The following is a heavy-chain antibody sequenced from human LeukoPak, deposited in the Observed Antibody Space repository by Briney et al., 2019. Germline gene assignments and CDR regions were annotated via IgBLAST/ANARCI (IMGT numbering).Heavy chain of an antibody. CDR2: IYYSGST. CDR1: GYSISSGDYY. V-gene: IGHV4-30-4*08. CDR3: ARYYDSSGYSN. D-gene: IGHD3-22*01. J-gene: IGHJ1*01. Sequence: PSETLSLTCTVSGYSISSGDYYWSWIRQPPGKGLEWIGYIYYSGSTYYNPSLKSRVTISVDTSKNQFSLKLSSVTAADTAVYYCARYYDSSGYSNWGQGTLVTVSS.